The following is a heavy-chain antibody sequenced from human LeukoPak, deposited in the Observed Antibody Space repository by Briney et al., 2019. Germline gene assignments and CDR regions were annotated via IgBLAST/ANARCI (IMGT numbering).Heavy chain of an antibody. CDR3: AKEYYYGSGSYYGLDY. CDR2: INTDGSST. V-gene: IGHV3-74*01. D-gene: IGHD3-10*01. CDR1: GFTFSSYW. J-gene: IGHJ4*02. Sequence: GGSLRLSCAASGFTFSSYWMHWVRQAPGKGLVWVSRINTDGSSTSYADSVKGRFTISRDNSKNTLYLQMNSLRAEDTAVYYCAKEYYYGSGSYYGLDYWGQGTLVTVSS.